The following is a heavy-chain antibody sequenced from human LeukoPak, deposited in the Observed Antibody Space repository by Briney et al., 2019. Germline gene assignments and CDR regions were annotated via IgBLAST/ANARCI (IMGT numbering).Heavy chain of an antibody. V-gene: IGHV4-4*07. Sequence: SETLSLTCTVSGGSISSYYWSWIRQPAGKGLEWIGRIYTSGSTNYNPSLKSRVTMSVDTSKNQFSLKLSSVTAADTAVYYCARGWAPDIVVVPAAIDAFDIWGQGTMVTVSS. CDR2: IYTSGST. D-gene: IGHD2-2*01. J-gene: IGHJ3*02. CDR3: ARGWAPDIVVVPAAIDAFDI. CDR1: GGSISSYY.